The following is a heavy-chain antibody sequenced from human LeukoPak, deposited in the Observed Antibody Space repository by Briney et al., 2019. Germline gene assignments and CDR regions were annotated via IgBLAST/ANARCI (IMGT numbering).Heavy chain of an antibody. CDR2: IYSGGST. CDR3: ARIYN. CDR1: GFTFSSYA. D-gene: IGHD4-11*01. J-gene: IGHJ4*02. Sequence: PGGSLRLSCAASGFTFSSYAVSWVRQAPGKGLEWVSLIYSGGSTYYADSVRGRFTISRDNSKNTLYLQMNSLRVEDTAVYYCARIYNWGQGTLVTVSS. V-gene: IGHV3-66*01.